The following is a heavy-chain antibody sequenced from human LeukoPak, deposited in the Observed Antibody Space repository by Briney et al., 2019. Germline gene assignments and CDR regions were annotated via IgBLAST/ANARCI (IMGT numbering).Heavy chain of an antibody. V-gene: IGHV3-23*01. J-gene: IGHJ4*02. Sequence: PGGSLRLSCAASGFTFNTYAMSWVRQAPGKGLEWVSTISGNGAKSYSAGSVKGRFTISRDNAKNSLYLQMNSLRAEDTAVYYCASYVDTAMVRDYWGQGTLVTVSS. D-gene: IGHD5-18*01. CDR2: ISGNGAKS. CDR3: ASYVDTAMVRDY. CDR1: GFTFNTYA.